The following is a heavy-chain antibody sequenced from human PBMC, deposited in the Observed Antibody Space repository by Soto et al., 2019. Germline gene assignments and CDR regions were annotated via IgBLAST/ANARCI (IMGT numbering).Heavy chain of an antibody. J-gene: IGHJ4*02. CDR1: GDSVSSNSAA. CDR2: TYYRSKWYN. V-gene: IGHV6-1*01. CDR3: ASQHLSGSYPNYYFDY. Sequence: SQTLSLTCDISGDSVSSNSAAWNWIRQSPSRGLEWLGRTYYRSKWYNDYAVSVKSRITINPDTSKNQFSLQLNSVTPEDTAVYYCASQHLSGSYPNYYFDYWGQGTLVTVSS. D-gene: IGHD1-26*01.